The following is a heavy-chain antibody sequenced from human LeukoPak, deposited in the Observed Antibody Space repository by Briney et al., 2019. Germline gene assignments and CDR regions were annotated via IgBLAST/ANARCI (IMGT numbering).Heavy chain of an antibody. J-gene: IGHJ6*03. CDR3: ARVRDSSGYENDLYYYYYMDV. D-gene: IGHD3-22*01. CDR1: GYTFTSYG. V-gene: IGHV1-18*01. CDR2: ISAYNGNT. Sequence: GASVKVSCKASGYTFTSYGISWVRQAPGQGLEWMGWISAYNGNTNYAQKLQGRVTMTTDTSTSTAYMELSSLRSEDTAVYYCARVRDSSGYENDLYYYYYMDVWGKGTTVTVSS.